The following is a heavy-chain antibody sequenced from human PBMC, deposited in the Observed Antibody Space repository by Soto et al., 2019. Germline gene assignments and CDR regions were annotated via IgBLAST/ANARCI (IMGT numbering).Heavy chain of an antibody. J-gene: IGHJ3*02. V-gene: IGHV6-1*01. CDR1: GDSVSSNSAA. CDR2: TYYRSKWYN. Sequence: SQTLSLTCVISGDSVSSNSAAWNWIRQSPSRGLEWLGRTYYRSKWYNDYAVSVKSRATIDPDTSKNQFSLQLNSVTPEDAALYYCARERYGDYGRGAFDIWGQGTMVTVSS. CDR3: ARERYGDYGRGAFDI. D-gene: IGHD4-17*01.